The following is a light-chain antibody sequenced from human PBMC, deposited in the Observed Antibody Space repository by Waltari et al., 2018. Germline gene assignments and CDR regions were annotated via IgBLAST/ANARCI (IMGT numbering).Light chain of an antibody. V-gene: IGKV3-11*01. J-gene: IGKJ1*01. CDR3: LQRSLWPWT. CDR2: DAS. Sequence: IVLTQSPATLSLSPGERATLPCMASQTVSTYLAWFQQKPGQAPRLLIYDASNRAPGIPARFSGSGSGTDFSLTISSLEPEDFAVYYCLQRSLWPWTFGQGTKVAVK. CDR1: QTVSTY.